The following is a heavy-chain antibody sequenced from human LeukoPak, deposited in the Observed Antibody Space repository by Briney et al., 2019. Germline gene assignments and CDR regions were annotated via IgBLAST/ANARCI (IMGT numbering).Heavy chain of an antibody. J-gene: IGHJ4*02. Sequence: GRSLRLSCAASGFTFSSYGMHWVRQAPGKGLEGVAVIWYDGSNKYYADSVKGRFTISRDNSKNTLYLQMNSLRAEDTAVYYCAREPTPYCSGGSCYSGLDYWGQGTLVTVSS. D-gene: IGHD2-15*01. CDR2: IWYDGSNK. CDR1: GFTFSSYG. CDR3: AREPTPYCSGGSCYSGLDY. V-gene: IGHV3-33*01.